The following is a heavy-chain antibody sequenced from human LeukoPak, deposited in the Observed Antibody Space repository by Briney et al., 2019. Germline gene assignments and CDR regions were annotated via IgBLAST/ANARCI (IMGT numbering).Heavy chain of an antibody. J-gene: IGHJ4*02. CDR2: ISSSGSTI. Sequence: VGSLRLSCAASGFTFSSYEMNWVRRAPGKGLEWVSYISSSGSTIYYADSVKGRFTISRDNAKNSLYLQMNSLRAEDTAVYYCAREVEGERWLQFRGQGTLVTVSS. CDR3: AREVEGERWLQF. CDR1: GFTFSSYE. D-gene: IGHD5-24*01. V-gene: IGHV3-48*03.